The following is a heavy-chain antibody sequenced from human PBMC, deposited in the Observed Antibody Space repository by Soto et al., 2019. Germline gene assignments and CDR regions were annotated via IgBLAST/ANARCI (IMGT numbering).Heavy chain of an antibody. J-gene: IGHJ2*01. V-gene: IGHV4-31*03. CDR1: GGSISSGGNY. Sequence: LSLTCTVSGGSISSGGNYWSWIRQHPGKGLEWIGYIYYSGSTYYNPSLKSRVTISVDTSKNQFSVKLSSVTAADTAVYYCARDPSVANYWYFDLWGRGTLVTVSS. D-gene: IGHD2-15*01. CDR3: ARDPSVANYWYFDL. CDR2: IYYSGST.